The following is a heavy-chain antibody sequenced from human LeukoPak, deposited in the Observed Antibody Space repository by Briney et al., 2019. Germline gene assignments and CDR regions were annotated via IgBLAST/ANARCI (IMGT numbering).Heavy chain of an antibody. CDR3: ARLNYYGSGSPYYFDY. Sequence: GGSLRLSCAASGFTFSSYWMSWVRQAPGKGLEWVANIKQDGSEKYYVDSVKGRFTISRDNAKNSLYLQMNSLRAEDTAVYYCARLNYYGSGSPYYFDYWGQGTLVTVSS. V-gene: IGHV3-7*01. D-gene: IGHD3-10*01. CDR1: GFTFSSYW. J-gene: IGHJ4*02. CDR2: IKQDGSEK.